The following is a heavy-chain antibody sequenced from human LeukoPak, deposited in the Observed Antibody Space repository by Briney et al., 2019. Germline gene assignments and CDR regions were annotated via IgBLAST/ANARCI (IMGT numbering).Heavy chain of an antibody. Sequence: PSETLSLTCAVYGGSFSGYYWSWIRQPPGKGLEWIGEINHSGSTNYNPSLKSRVTISVDTSKNQFSLKLSSVTAADTAVYYCARRMTTVTAGGFDPWGQGTLVTVPS. D-gene: IGHD4-17*01. CDR2: INHSGST. CDR1: GGSFSGYY. J-gene: IGHJ5*02. CDR3: ARRMTTVTAGGFDP. V-gene: IGHV4-34*01.